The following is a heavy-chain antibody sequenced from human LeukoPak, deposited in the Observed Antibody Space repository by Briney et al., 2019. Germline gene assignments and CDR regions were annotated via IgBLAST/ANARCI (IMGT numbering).Heavy chain of an antibody. V-gene: IGHV1-69*06. D-gene: IGHD3-22*01. CDR1: GGTFSSYA. J-gene: IGHJ4*02. Sequence: ASVKVPCKASGGTFSSYAISWVGQAPGQGLEWRGGIIPIFGTANYAQKFQGRVTITADKSTSTAYMELSSLRSEDTAVYYCARSPDSSGYYQLDYWGQGTLVTVSS. CDR2: IIPIFGTA. CDR3: ARSPDSSGYYQLDY.